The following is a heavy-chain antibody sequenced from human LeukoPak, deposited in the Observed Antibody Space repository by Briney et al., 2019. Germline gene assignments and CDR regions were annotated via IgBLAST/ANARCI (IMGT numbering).Heavy chain of an antibody. V-gene: IGHV4-39*01. D-gene: IGHD1-26*01. J-gene: IGHJ4*02. CDR1: GASVSGNY. Sequence: PSETLSLTCTVSGASVSGNYWGWIRQPPGKGLEWIGNIYYSGSTYYNESLESRVAISIDTSKNQFALKLNSVTAADTAMYYCAKSGGYGLIDYWGQGTLVTVSS. CDR2: IYYSGST. CDR3: AKSGGYGLIDY.